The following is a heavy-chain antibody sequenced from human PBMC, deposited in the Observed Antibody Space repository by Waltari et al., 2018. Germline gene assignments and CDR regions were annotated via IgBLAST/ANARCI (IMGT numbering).Heavy chain of an antibody. D-gene: IGHD4-17*01. J-gene: IGHJ3*02. CDR1: GFTFSSYE. CDR3: ASYGDYDFDI. Sequence: EVQLVESGGGLVQPGGSLRLSCAASGFTFSSYEMNWVRQAPGKGLEWVSYISSSGSTIYYAVSVKGRFTISRDNAKNSLYLQMNSLRAEDTAVYYCASYGDYDFDIWGQGTMVTVSS. CDR2: ISSSGSTI. V-gene: IGHV3-48*03.